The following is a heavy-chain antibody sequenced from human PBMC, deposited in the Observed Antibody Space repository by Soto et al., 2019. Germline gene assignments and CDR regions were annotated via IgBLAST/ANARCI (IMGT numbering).Heavy chain of an antibody. CDR1: VYYISTGYY. CDR3: ARDKRVTMIGGWFDP. D-gene: IGHD3-22*01. Sequence: SETLGITCVFYVYYISTGYYWAWVRQPPGKELEWIGSIYHSGKTYYKPSLRSRVTVSVDTSKNQFSMKLISVTAADTALYYCARDKRVTMIGGWFDPWGQGTLVTVSS. J-gene: IGHJ5*02. V-gene: IGHV4-38-2*02. CDR2: IYHSGKT.